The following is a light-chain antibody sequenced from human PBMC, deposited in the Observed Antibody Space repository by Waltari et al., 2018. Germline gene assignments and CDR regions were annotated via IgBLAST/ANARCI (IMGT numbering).Light chain of an antibody. CDR2: WAS. CDR3: HQYYNIPFT. V-gene: IGKV4-1*01. Sequence: DIVMTQSPDSLAVSLGERATINCKSSQSVLYSSNNTDYLAWYQQKPGQPPNLLIYWASPRESGVPDRLSGSGAGTDFTLTISSLQAEDVAVYYCHQYYNIPFTFGPGTKVDIK. CDR1: QSVLYSSNNTDY. J-gene: IGKJ3*01.